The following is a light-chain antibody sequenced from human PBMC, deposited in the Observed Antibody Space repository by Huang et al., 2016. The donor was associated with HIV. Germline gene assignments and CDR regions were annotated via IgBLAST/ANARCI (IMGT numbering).Light chain of an antibody. CDR3: QQFTF. CDR2: DAS. V-gene: IGKV1-13*02. CDR1: QGISSA. Sequence: AIQLTQSPSSLSASVGDRDTMTCRASQGISSALAWYQQKPGKVPKLLIYDASSLESGVPSRFSGSASGTDFTLTISSLQPEDFATYYCQQFTFFGGGTKVEIE. J-gene: IGKJ4*01.